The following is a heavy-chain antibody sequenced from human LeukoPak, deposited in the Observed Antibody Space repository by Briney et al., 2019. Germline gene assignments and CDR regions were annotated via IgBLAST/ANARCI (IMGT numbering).Heavy chain of an antibody. D-gene: IGHD1-26*01. Sequence: PSETLSLTCAVSGVSLNSSQYYWGWIRQPPGKGLDWIGTMYYSGSTYYNPSLKTRVTISVDTSKNQFFLNLSSVTAADTAVYYCARQREQYVDFWGQGSLVTVSS. CDR3: ARQREQYVDF. V-gene: IGHV4-39*01. CDR2: MYYSGST. J-gene: IGHJ4*02. CDR1: GVSLNSSQYY.